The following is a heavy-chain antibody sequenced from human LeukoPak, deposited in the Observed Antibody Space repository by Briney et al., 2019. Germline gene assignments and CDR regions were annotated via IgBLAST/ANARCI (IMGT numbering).Heavy chain of an antibody. CDR1: GYTFTSYG. J-gene: IGHJ6*02. Sequence: ASVKVSCKASGYTFTSYGISWVRQAPGQGLEWMGWISAYNGNTNYAQKLQGRVTMTTDTSTSTAYMELRSLRSDDTAVYYCARVGQLAAGFHYYYYYGMDVWGQGTTVTVSS. CDR3: ARVGQLAAGFHYYYYYGMDV. V-gene: IGHV1-18*01. CDR2: ISAYNGNT. D-gene: IGHD6-13*01.